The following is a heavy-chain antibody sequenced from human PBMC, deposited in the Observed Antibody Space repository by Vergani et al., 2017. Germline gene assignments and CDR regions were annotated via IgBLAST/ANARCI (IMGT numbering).Heavy chain of an antibody. CDR1: GYTFTGYY. D-gene: IGHD1-26*01. CDR2: INPNSGST. Sequence: QVQLVQSGAEVKKPGASVKVSCKASGYTFTGYYMHWVRQAPGQGLEWMGWINPNSGSTNYAQKFQGRVTMTRDTPISTAYMELSRLRSDDTAVYYCARDGNAFDIWGQASMVTVSS. J-gene: IGHJ3*02. CDR3: ARDGNAFDI. V-gene: IGHV1-2*02.